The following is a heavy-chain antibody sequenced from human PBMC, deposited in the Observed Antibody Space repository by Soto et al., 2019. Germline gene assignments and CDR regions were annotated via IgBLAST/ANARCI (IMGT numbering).Heavy chain of an antibody. CDR2: ISAYNGNT. J-gene: IGHJ6*02. CDR3: ARGYCSGGSCPHGVDV. Sequence: QVQLVQSGAEVEKPGASVKVSCKASGFNFITYGINWVRQAPGQGLEWMGWISAYNGNTNYAQKLQGRVTMTTDTSTTTAYMELRSLRSDDTAVYYCARGYCSGGSCPHGVDVWGQGTTVTVSS. D-gene: IGHD2-15*01. CDR1: GFNFITYG. V-gene: IGHV1-18*01.